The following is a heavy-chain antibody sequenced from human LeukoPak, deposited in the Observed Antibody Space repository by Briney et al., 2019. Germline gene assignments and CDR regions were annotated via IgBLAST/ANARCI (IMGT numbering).Heavy chain of an antibody. CDR1: GGSISSSSCS. CDR2: IYYSGST. CDR3: ATQSLTTVTTP. Sequence: PSETLSLTCTVSGGSISSSSCSWGWIRQPPGKGLEWIGSIYYSGSTYYNPSLKSRVTISVDTSKNQFSLKLSSVTAADTAVYYCATQSLTTVTTPWGQGTLVTVSS. J-gene: IGHJ4*02. V-gene: IGHV4-39*01. D-gene: IGHD4-11*01.